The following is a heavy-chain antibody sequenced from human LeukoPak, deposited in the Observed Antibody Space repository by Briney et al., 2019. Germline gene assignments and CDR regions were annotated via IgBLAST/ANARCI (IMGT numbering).Heavy chain of an antibody. Sequence: SETLSLTCTVSGGSIRSSYYYWGWIRQPPGKGLEWIGSIYHSEGTYYNPSLKSRVTISEDRSKNQFSLKLSSVTAADTAVYYCARDPYDFGGMDVWGQGTTVTVSS. V-gene: IGHV4-39*07. J-gene: IGHJ6*02. CDR1: GGSIRSSYYY. CDR2: IYHSEGT. CDR3: ARDPYDFGGMDV. D-gene: IGHD3-3*01.